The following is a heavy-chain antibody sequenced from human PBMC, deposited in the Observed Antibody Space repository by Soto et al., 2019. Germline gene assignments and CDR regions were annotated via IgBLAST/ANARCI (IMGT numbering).Heavy chain of an antibody. J-gene: IGHJ6*03. Sequence: GGSLRLSCAASGFTFSSYSMNWVRQAPGKGLEWVSYISSSSSTIYYADSVKGRFTISRDNAKNSLYLQMNSLRAEDTAVYYFARSATIPTIFGVVSNYYYYYMDVWGKGTTVTVSS. V-gene: IGHV3-48*01. CDR1: GFTFSSYS. D-gene: IGHD3-3*01. CDR3: ARSATIPTIFGVVSNYYYYYMDV. CDR2: ISSSSSTI.